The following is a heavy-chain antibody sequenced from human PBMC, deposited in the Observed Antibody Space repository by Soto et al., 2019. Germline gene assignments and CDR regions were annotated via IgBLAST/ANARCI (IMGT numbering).Heavy chain of an antibody. J-gene: IGHJ5*02. D-gene: IGHD3-10*01. V-gene: IGHV4-61*08. Sequence: PSQTLSLTYTVAGGTIVNGGYSCIWIRQPPGKGLEWIGYIYYSGSTNYNPSLKSRVTISVDTSKNQFSLKLNSMTAADTAVYYCARHNYGSGSTYSASWRQGTLVIVSS. CDR2: IYYSGST. CDR3: ARHNYGSGSTYSAS. CDR1: GGTIVNGGYS.